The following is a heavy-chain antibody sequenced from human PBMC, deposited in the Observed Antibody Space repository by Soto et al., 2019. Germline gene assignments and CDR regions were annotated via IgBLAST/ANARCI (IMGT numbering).Heavy chain of an antibody. CDR3: AGDKGDGSGSYYGS. CDR2: ISAYNGNT. CDR1: GYTFTSYG. V-gene: IGHV1-18*01. J-gene: IGHJ5*02. Sequence: QVQLVQSGAEVKKPGASVKVSCKASGYTFTSYGISWVRQAPGQGLEWMGWISAYNGNTNYAQKPQGRVTMTTDTATSTACMELRSLRSDDTAVYYCAGDKGDGSGSYYGSWGQGTLVTVSS. D-gene: IGHD3-10*01.